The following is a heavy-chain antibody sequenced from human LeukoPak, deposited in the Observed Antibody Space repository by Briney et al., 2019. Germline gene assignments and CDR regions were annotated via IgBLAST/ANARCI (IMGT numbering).Heavy chain of an antibody. V-gene: IGHV3-23*01. CDR2: LSNSGSDT. Sequence: GGSLRLSCAASGFTFSNSAMTWVRQAPGKGLEWVSTLSNSGSDTYYADSVKGRFKISRDNSKNTLHLQMNTLRAEDTAVYYFAKEVRYNYGLFDYWGQGALVAVSS. CDR1: GFTFSNSA. CDR3: AKEVRYNYGLFDY. J-gene: IGHJ4*02. D-gene: IGHD5-18*01.